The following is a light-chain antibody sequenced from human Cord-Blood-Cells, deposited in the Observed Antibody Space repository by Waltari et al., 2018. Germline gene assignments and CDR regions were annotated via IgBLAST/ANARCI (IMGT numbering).Light chain of an antibody. CDR3: QQYYSTPFT. V-gene: IGKV1-NL1*01. J-gene: IGKJ3*01. Sequence: DIQMSQSPSSLSASVGDRVNITCRASQGISNSLAWYQQKPGKAPKLLLYAASRLESGVPSRFSGSGSGTDYTLTISSLQPEDFATYYCQQYYSTPFTFGPGTKVDIK. CDR2: AAS. CDR1: QGISNS.